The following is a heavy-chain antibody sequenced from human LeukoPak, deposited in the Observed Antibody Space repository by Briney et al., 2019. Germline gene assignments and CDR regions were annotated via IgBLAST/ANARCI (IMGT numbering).Heavy chain of an antibody. V-gene: IGHV3-11*01. CDR2: ISSSGSTI. CDR3: ARHGHYDILIYHPIFDY. Sequence: GGSLRLSCAASGFTFSDYYMSWIRQAPGKGLEWVSYISSSGSTIYYADSVKGRFTISRDNAKNSLYLQMNSLRAEDTAVYYCARHGHYDILIYHPIFDYWGQGTLVTVSS. J-gene: IGHJ4*02. D-gene: IGHD3-9*01. CDR1: GFTFSDYY.